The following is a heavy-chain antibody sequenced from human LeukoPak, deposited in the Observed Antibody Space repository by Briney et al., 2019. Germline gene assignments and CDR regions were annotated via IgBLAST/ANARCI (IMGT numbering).Heavy chain of an antibody. J-gene: IGHJ5*02. D-gene: IGHD3-10*01. V-gene: IGHV5-51*01. CDR1: GYIWTNNW. Sequence: GESLKISCKVSGYIWTNNWIGWVRQMPGKGLEWVGIINPDDSDVKYSPSFQGQVTISADKSINTAYLQWSSLKASENTIFYCMRRHAWVGEPDWFDPWGQGTPVIVSS. CDR3: MRRHAWVGEPDWFDP. CDR2: INPDDSDV.